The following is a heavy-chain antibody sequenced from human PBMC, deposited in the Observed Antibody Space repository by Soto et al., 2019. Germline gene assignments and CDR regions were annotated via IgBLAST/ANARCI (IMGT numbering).Heavy chain of an antibody. V-gene: IGHV4-59*01. J-gene: IGHJ6*04. CDR1: GASIYTYC. CDR3: EGYCSSPISPEDHYFGLEV. CDR2: ISDGGST. Sequence: SETRSLTCNGSGASIYTYCWNWIRQSPGKGLELIGYISDGGSTNYNPSLESRVTISLDTSKKQVSLKLSSVSAADTARYFSEGYCSSPISPEDHYFGLEVWGKGNTITVS. D-gene: IGHD2-2*01.